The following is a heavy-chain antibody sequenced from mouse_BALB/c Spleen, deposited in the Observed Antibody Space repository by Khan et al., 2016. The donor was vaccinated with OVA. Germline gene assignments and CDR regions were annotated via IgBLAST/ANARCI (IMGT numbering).Heavy chain of an antibody. CDR1: GYTFTDYE. CDR2: IDPETGGT. Sequence: QVQLQQSGAELVRPGASVTLSYKASGYTFTDYEVHWVKQTPVHGLEWIGVIDPETGGTAYNQKFKGKATLTADKSSSTAYMELRSLTSEDSAVYYCTRDGSTYGWNFDVWGAGTTVTVSS. CDR3: TRDGSTYGWNFDV. J-gene: IGHJ1*01. V-gene: IGHV1-15*01. D-gene: IGHD1-1*02.